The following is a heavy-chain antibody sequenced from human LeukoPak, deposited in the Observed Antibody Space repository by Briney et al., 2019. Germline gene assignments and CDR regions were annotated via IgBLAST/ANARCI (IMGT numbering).Heavy chain of an antibody. CDR1: GGSISSYY. J-gene: IGHJ4*02. CDR3: ARTNPGYGDYGTDY. D-gene: IGHD4-17*01. V-gene: IGHV4-59*08. CDR2: IYYSGST. Sequence: SETLSLTCTVSGGSISSYYWSWIRQPPGKGLEWIGYIYYSGSTNYNPSLKSRVTISVDTSKNQFSLKPSSVTAADTAVYYCARTNPGYGDYGTDYWGQGTLVTVSS.